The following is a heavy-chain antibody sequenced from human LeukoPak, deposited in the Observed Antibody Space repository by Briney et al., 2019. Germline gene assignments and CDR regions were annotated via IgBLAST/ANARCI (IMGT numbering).Heavy chain of an antibody. V-gene: IGHV3-48*03. D-gene: IGHD6-19*01. CDR1: GFTFSTYE. CDR2: ISRKGSTI. CDR3: ARDMAVDGRCFDY. Sequence: PGGSLRLSCAASGFTFSTYEMNWVRQAPGKGLEWVSYISRKGSTIKYADSVRGRFTISRDNGKNSLYLQMNSLRAEDTAVYYCARDMAVDGRCFDYWGQGTLVTVSS. J-gene: IGHJ4*02.